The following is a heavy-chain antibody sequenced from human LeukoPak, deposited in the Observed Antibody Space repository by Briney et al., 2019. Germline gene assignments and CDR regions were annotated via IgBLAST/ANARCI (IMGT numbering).Heavy chain of an antibody. V-gene: IGHV3-7*01. CDR2: IKQDASEI. CDR3: ATDGGPFDN. Sequence: PGGSLRLSCAASGVPISGYWMSWVRQAPGKGLEWVANIKQDASEIYYVASVRGRFTISSDNAKNSVFLQMNSLRAEDTGVYYCATDGGPFDNWGQGILVTVSS. D-gene: IGHD3-10*01. CDR1: GVPISGYW. J-gene: IGHJ4*02.